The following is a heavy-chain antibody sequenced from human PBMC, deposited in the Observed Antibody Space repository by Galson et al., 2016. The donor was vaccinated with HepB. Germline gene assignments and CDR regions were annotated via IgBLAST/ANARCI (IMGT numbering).Heavy chain of an antibody. CDR3: ASDGAFYGSGNEY. CDR2: ISNIANHI. D-gene: IGHD3-10*01. Sequence: SLRLSCAASGFAFNSYTMNWVRQAPGKGLEWVASISNIANHIYYADSVKGRFTITRDNAQNALYLQMYSLRVGGTAVYYCASDGAFYGSGNEYWGQGTHVSVSS. V-gene: IGHV3-21*06. CDR1: GFAFNSYT. J-gene: IGHJ4*02.